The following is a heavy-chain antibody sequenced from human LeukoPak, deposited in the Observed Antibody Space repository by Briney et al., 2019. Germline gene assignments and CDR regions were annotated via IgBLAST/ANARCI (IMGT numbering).Heavy chain of an antibody. CDR3: ARDMSGSSNYMAT. CDR2: IWYDGSNT. CDR1: GFTFSGYA. Sequence: PGGSLRLSCAASGFTFSGYAVHWVRQAPGTGLEWVALIWYDGSNTYYSDSVRGRFTISRDNSKSTVYLQMNNLRGEDTAVYYCARDMSGSSNYMATWGQGTPVTVSS. J-gene: IGHJ5*02. D-gene: IGHD4-11*01. V-gene: IGHV3-33*01.